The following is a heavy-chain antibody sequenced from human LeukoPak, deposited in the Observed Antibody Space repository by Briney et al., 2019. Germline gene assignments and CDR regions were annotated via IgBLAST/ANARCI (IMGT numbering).Heavy chain of an antibody. D-gene: IGHD3-22*01. CDR1: GGSFRGYY. J-gene: IGHJ4*02. CDR2: INHSGST. CDR3: ARGRRYYYDSSGYGFDY. V-gene: IGHV4-34*01. Sequence: SETLSPTCAVYGGSFRGYYWSWIRQPPGKGLEWIGEINHSGSTNYNPSLKSRVTISVDTSKNQFSLKLSSVTAADTAVYYCARGRRYYYDSSGYGFDYWGQGTLVTVSS.